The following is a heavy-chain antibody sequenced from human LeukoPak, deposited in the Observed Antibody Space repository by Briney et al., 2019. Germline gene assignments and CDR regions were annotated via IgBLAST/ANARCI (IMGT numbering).Heavy chain of an antibody. CDR3: ARSDSSGYYYFDY. Sequence: GGSLRLSCAASGFTFSSYGMSWVRQAPGKGLEWVSAISGSGGSTYYADSVKGRFTISRDNSKNTLYLQMNSLRAEDTAVYYCARSDSSGYYYFDYWGQGTLVTVSS. J-gene: IGHJ4*02. CDR2: ISGSGGST. V-gene: IGHV3-23*01. D-gene: IGHD3-22*01. CDR1: GFTFSSYG.